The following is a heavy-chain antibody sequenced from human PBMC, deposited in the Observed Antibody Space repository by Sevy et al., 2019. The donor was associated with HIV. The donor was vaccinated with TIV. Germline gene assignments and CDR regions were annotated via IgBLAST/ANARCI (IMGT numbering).Heavy chain of an antibody. CDR2: ISAYNGNT. J-gene: IGHJ6*02. Sequence: ASVKVSCKASGYTFTSYGISWVRQAPGQGLEWMGWISAYNGNTNYAQKLQGRVTMTTDTSTSTAYMELRSLRSDETAVYYCAGSIAARPSNYYGMDVWGQGTTVTVPS. CDR3: AGSIAARPSNYYGMDV. V-gene: IGHV1-18*01. CDR1: GYTFTSYG. D-gene: IGHD6-6*01.